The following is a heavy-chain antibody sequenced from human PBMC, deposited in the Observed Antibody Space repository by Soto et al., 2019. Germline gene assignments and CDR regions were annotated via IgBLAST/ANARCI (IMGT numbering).Heavy chain of an antibody. CDR2: ISGSGDKT. CDR3: AKILSTVTSYYYGMDA. J-gene: IGHJ6*02. CDR1: GFTFDDNA. Sequence: GGSLRLSCAVSGFTFDDNAMHWVRQAPEKGLEAFSSISGSGDKTYYKDSVRGRFTISRDNSRNTVDLQMNSLRPEDTAVYYCAKILSTVTSYYYGMDAWGQGTTVTVSS. V-gene: IGHV3-23*01. D-gene: IGHD4-17*01.